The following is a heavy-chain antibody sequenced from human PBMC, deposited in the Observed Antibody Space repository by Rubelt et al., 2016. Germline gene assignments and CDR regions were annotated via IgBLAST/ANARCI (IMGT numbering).Heavy chain of an antibody. CDR3: ARDYGQWLVHIDY. CDR2: IYYSGST. V-gene: IGHV4-59*12. Sequence: QVQLQESGPGLVKPSETLSLTCTVSGGSISSYYWSWIRQPPGKGLEWIGYIYYSGSTNYNPSLKIRVTISVDTSKNQFSLKLGSVTAADTAVYYCARDYGQWLVHIDYWGQGTLVTVSS. D-gene: IGHD6-19*01. J-gene: IGHJ4*02. CDR1: GGSISSYY.